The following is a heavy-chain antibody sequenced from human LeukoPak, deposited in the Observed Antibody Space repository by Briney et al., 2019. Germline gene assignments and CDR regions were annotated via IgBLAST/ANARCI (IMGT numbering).Heavy chain of an antibody. D-gene: IGHD6-13*01. CDR1: GGSISSYY. CDR2: IYYSGST. J-gene: IGHJ6*02. Sequence: SETLSLTCTVSGGSISSYYWSWIRQPPGKGLEWIGYIYYSGSTNYNPSLKSRVTISVDTSQNQFSLKLSSVTAADTAVYYCARDPVGAGSSWHFYGMDVWGQGTTVTVSS. CDR3: ARDPVGAGSSWHFYGMDV. V-gene: IGHV4-59*01.